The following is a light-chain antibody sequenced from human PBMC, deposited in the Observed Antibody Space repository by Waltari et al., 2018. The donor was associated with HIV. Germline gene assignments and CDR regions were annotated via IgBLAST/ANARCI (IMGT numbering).Light chain of an antibody. Sequence: EIVLTQSPGTLSLSPGARATLSCRASQSISNYLAWYQQRPGQAPRLLIYDASNRATGIPARFRGSGYGTDFTLTISSLEPEDFAVYFGHQRSDWRTFGQGTKLEIK. V-gene: IGKV3-11*01. CDR1: QSISNY. J-gene: IGKJ2*01. CDR3: HQRSDWRT. CDR2: DAS.